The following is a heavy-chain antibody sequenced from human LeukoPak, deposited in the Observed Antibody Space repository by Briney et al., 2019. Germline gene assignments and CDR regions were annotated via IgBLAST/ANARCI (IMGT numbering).Heavy chain of an antibody. V-gene: IGHV4-4*02. J-gene: IGHJ4*02. CDR2: ISLAGQT. CDR3: SRESGPFCPCGY. CDR1: GASISGTNW. D-gene: IGHD1-26*01. Sequence: SGTLSLTCGVSGASISGTNWWSWVRQPPGQGLEWIGEISLAGQTNYNPSLNGRVTMSLDKSSNQLSLHLTSVTAADTATYYCSRESGPFCPCGYWGQGPLVIVSS.